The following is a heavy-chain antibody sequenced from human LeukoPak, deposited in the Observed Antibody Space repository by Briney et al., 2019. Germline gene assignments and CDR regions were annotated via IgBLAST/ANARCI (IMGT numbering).Heavy chain of an antibody. J-gene: IGHJ4*02. Sequence: GGSLRLSCAASGFTFSSYAMSWVRQAPGKGLEWVSGISVSGDSTNYADSVKGRFTISRDNSKNTLYLQMNSLRAEDTAVYYCAKSNYFDSGGYYFFDYWGQGTLVTVSS. CDR3: AKSNYFDSGGYYFFDY. CDR1: GFTFSSYA. CDR2: ISVSGDST. D-gene: IGHD3-22*01. V-gene: IGHV3-23*01.